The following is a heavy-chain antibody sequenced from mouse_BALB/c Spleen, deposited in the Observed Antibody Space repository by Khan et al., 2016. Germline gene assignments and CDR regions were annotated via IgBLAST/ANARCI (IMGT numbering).Heavy chain of an antibody. CDR3: ARYREDSYFDV. Sequence: EVQLQESGPSLVKPSQTLSLTCSVAGDSITSGYWNWIRKFPGNKLDYMGYISYSGGAYYNPSLKSRISITRDTSKNQYYLQLNSVTTEDTATCYCARYREDSYFDVWGAGATVTVSS. CDR1: GDSITSGY. CDR2: ISYSGGA. V-gene: IGHV3-8*02. J-gene: IGHJ1*01.